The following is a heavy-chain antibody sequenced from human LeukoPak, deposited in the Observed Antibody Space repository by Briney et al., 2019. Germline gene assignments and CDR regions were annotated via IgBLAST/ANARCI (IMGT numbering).Heavy chain of an antibody. CDR3: ARGDSGYDTADPYYYYMDV. Sequence: SETLSLTCTVSGGSISSSSYYWGWIRQPPGKGLEWIGSIYYSGSTYYNPSLKSRVTISVDTSKNQFSLELSSVTAADTAVYYCARGDSGYDTADPYYYYMDVWGKGTTVTVSS. D-gene: IGHD5-12*01. CDR1: GGSISSSSYY. V-gene: IGHV4-39*01. J-gene: IGHJ6*03. CDR2: IYYSGST.